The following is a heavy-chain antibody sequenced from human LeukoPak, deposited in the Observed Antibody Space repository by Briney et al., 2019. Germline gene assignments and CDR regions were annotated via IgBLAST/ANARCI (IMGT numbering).Heavy chain of an antibody. D-gene: IGHD2-15*01. CDR1: GYTFISYG. V-gene: IGHV1-18*01. CDR2: ISVYNGNT. J-gene: IGHJ6*02. Sequence: ASVKVSCKASGYTFISYGISWVRQAPGLGLGWMGWISVYNGNTNYAQKFQGRVTMTTDTSTSTAYMEVRSLRSDDTAVYYCARDRPAGSSHDMDVWGQGTTVTVSS. CDR3: ARDRPAGSSHDMDV.